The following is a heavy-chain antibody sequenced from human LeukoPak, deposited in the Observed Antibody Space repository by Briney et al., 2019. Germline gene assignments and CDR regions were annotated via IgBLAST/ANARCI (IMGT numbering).Heavy chain of an antibody. CDR2: INHIGNT. J-gene: IGHJ4*02. Sequence: SETLSLTCAVYGGSFSGYYWNWIRQPPGKGLEWIGEINHIGNTNYNPSLKSRVTMSVDTSKNQFSLRLSSVTAADTAVYYCARDHNYDSSGYFLYYWGQGTLVTVSS. V-gene: IGHV4-34*01. D-gene: IGHD3-22*01. CDR3: ARDHNYDSSGYFLYY. CDR1: GGSFSGYY.